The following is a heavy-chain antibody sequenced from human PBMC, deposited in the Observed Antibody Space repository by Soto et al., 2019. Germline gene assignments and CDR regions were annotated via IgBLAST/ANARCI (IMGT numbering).Heavy chain of an antibody. CDR1: GASISNTDW. CDR3: AIPGAGDFDY. V-gene: IGHV4-4*02. J-gene: IGHJ4*02. CDR2: IYHSGTT. D-gene: IGHD1-26*01. Sequence: KTSDTLSLTCAVSGASISNTDWWSWVRQPPGKGLEWIGEIYHSGTTNCAPSLKSRVTISLDKSKSLFSLTLTSLTAADTAVYYCAIPGAGDFDYWGQGTLVTVSS.